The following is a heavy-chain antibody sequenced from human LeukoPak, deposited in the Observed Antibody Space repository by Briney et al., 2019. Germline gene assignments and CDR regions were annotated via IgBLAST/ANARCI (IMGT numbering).Heavy chain of an antibody. V-gene: IGHV3-20*04. D-gene: IGHD3-16*01. Sequence: GGSLRLSCAASGFTSDDYGMSWARQAPGKGLEWVSGINWNGGSTGYADSVKGRFTISRGNAKNSLYLQMNSLRAEDTALYYCARDYSDYVWGSYAAFDIWGQGTMVTVSS. CDR3: ARDYSDYVWGSYAAFDI. J-gene: IGHJ3*02. CDR1: GFTSDDYG. CDR2: INWNGGST.